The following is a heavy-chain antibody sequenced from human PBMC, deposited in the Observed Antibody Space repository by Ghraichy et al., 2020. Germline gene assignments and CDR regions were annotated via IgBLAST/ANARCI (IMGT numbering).Heavy chain of an antibody. V-gene: IGHV4-39*01. J-gene: IGHJ6*02. CDR2: IYYSGST. Sequence: ESLNISCTVSGGSISSSSYYWGWIRQPPGKGLEWIGSIYYSGSTYYNPSLKSRVTISVDTSKNQFSPKLSSVTAADTAVYYCARHGYVYYYYGMDVWGQGTTVTVSS. CDR1: GGSISSSSYY. CDR3: ARHGYVYYYYGMDV. D-gene: IGHD2-2*03.